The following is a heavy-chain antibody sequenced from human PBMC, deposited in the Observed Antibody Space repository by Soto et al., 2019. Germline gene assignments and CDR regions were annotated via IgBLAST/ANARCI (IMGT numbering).Heavy chain of an antibody. CDR3: ARDQLEGNWFDP. Sequence: SETLSLTCTVPCGSISSGGYAWNWIRQAPGKGLEWIGYIYHSGYTLYNPSLKGRVTISVDKSKNHFSLNLTSVTAADTAVYYCARDQLEGNWFDPWGQGTLVTSP. V-gene: IGHV4-30-2*01. D-gene: IGHD1-1*01. CDR2: IYHSGYT. CDR1: CGSISSGGYA. J-gene: IGHJ5*02.